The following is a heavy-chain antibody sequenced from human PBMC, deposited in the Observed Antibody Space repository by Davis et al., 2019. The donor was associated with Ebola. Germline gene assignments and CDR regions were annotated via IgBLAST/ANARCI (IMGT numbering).Heavy chain of an antibody. J-gene: IGHJ4*02. CDR3: ARGCSSTSCYTHFDY. V-gene: IGHV4-39*01. CDR2: IYYSGST. D-gene: IGHD2-2*02. CDR1: GGSISSSSYY. Sequence: PSETLSLTCTVSGGSISSSSYYWGWIRQPPGKGLEWIGSIYYSGSTYYNPSLKSRVTISVDTSKNQFSLKLSSVTAADTAVYYCARGCSSTSCYTHFDYWGQGTLVTVSS.